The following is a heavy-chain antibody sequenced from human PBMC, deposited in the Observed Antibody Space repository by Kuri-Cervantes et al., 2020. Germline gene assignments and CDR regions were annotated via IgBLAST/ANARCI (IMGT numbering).Heavy chain of an antibody. CDR2: IYHSGST. Sequence: SETLSLTCAVSGYSISSGYYWGWIRQPPGKGLEWIGSIYHSGSTYYNPSLKSRVTISVDTSKNQFSLKLSSVTAADTAIYYCAKQSRPRDPFFDYWGQGTLVTVSS. D-gene: IGHD6-6*01. CDR1: GYSISSGYY. V-gene: IGHV4-38-2*01. CDR3: AKQSRPRDPFFDY. J-gene: IGHJ4*02.